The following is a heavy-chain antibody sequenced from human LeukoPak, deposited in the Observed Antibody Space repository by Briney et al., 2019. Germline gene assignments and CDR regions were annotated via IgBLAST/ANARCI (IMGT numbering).Heavy chain of an antibody. D-gene: IGHD3-10*01. CDR2: ISSSGSTI. CDR3: ARDPDGSGKDY. Sequence: GGSLRLSCAASGFTFSSYEMNWVRQAPGKGLEWVSYISSSGSTIYYGDSVKGRFTISRDNAKNSLYLQMNSLRAEDTAVYYCARDPDGSGKDYWGQGTLVTVSS. J-gene: IGHJ4*02. CDR1: GFTFSSYE. V-gene: IGHV3-48*03.